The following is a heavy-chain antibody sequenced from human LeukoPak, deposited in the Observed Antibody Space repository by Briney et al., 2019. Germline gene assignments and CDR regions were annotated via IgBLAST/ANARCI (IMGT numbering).Heavy chain of an antibody. CDR3: ARRPGYYYGSGSYYKTYYFDY. Sequence: GESLKISCKGSGYSLTSYWIGWVRQMPGKGLEWMGIIYPGDPDTRYSPSFQGQVTISADKSISTAYLQWSSLKASDTAMYYCARRPGYYYGSGSYYKTYYFDYWGQGTLVTVSS. CDR1: GYSLTSYW. CDR2: IYPGDPDT. D-gene: IGHD3-10*01. V-gene: IGHV5-51*01. J-gene: IGHJ4*02.